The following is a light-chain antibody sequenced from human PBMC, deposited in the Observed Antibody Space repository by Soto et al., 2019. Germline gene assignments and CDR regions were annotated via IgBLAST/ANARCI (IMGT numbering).Light chain of an antibody. V-gene: IGKV1-5*03. CDR3: QHYNSYSEA. CDR1: QTISSW. CDR2: KAS. Sequence: DVKITQSPSTLSGYVGDRVTITCRASQTISSWLAWYQQKPGKAPKLLIYKASTLKSGVPSRFSGSGSGTEFTLTISSLQPDDFAPYYCQHYNSYSEAFGQGTKVDIK. J-gene: IGKJ1*01.